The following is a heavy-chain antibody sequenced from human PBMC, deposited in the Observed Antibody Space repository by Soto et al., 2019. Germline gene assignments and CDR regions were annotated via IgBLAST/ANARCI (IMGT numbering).Heavy chain of an antibody. D-gene: IGHD2-15*01. CDR2: IKQDGSEK. J-gene: IGHJ4*02. CDR3: ARAQPEYCNDY. CDR1: GFTFSSYG. V-gene: IGHV3-7*01. Sequence: VGSLILSCAASGFTFSSYGRSWVRQAPGKGLEWVANIKQDGSEKYYVDSVKGRFTISRDNAKNSLYLQMNSLRAEDTAVYYCARAQPEYCNDYWGQGTLVTVSS.